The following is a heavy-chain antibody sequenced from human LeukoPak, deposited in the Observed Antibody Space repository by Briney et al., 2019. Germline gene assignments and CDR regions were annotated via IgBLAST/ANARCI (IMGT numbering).Heavy chain of an antibody. J-gene: IGHJ4*02. CDR2: ISSSGSTI. CDR3: ARAYFDWLSRQYYFDY. V-gene: IGHV3-11*01. CDR1: GFTFSDYY. Sequence: PGGSLRLSRAASGFTFSDYYMSWIRQAPGKGLEWVSYISSSGSTIYYADSVKGRFTISRDNAKNSLYLQMNSLRAEDTAVYYCARAYFDWLSRQYYFDYWGQGTLVTVSS. D-gene: IGHD3-9*01.